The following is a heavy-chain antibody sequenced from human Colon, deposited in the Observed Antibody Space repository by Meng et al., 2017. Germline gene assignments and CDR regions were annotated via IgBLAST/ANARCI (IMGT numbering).Heavy chain of an antibody. CDR1: GGSISSNW. CDR3: ARHISILGQRGFDY. J-gene: IGHJ4*02. D-gene: IGHD3/OR15-3a*01. V-gene: IGHV4-4*02. Sequence: QWHRMGTGQGLVKPSGTCSLTFAVSGGSISSNWWSWVRQPPGKGLEWSGEFFHTGRTNYDPSLKSRVTISVDKSNNQFSLKLTSVTAADTAVYYCARHISILGQRGFDYWGQGTLVTVPS. CDR2: FFHTGRT.